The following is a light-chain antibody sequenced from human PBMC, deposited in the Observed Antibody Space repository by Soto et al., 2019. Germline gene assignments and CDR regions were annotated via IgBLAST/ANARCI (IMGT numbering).Light chain of an antibody. CDR2: EVS. CDR3: SSYAGSNKV. J-gene: IGLJ3*02. V-gene: IGLV2-8*01. Sequence: QSALTQPPSASGSPGQSVTISCTGTSSDVGGYNYVSWYQQHPGKAPKLMIYEVSKRPSGVPDRFSGSESGNTASLTVSGLQAEDEADYYCSSYAGSNKVFGGGTQLTVL. CDR1: SSDVGGYNY.